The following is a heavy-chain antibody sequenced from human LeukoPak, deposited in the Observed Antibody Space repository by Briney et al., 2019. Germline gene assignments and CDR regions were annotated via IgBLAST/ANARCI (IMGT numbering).Heavy chain of an antibody. J-gene: IGHJ4*02. CDR3: ARGFALGGWPD. CDR1: GGSISSYY. V-gene: IGHV4-59*01. Sequence: SETLSLTCTVFGGSISSYYWSWIRQPPGKGLEWIGYIYYSGSTNYNPSLKSRVTISVDTSKNQFSLKLSSVTAADTAVYYCARGFALGGWPDWGQGTLVTVSS. CDR2: IYYSGST. D-gene: IGHD6-19*01.